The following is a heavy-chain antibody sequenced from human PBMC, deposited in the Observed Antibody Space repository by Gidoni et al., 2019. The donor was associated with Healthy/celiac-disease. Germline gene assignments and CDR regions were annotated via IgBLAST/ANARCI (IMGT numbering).Heavy chain of an antibody. CDR3: ARAPEGVVVVAAPFDY. CDR2: IYHSGST. Sequence: QVQLQESGPGLVKPSETLSLTCAVSGYSISSGYYWGWIRQPPGKGLEWIGSIYHSGSTYYNPSLKSRVTISVDTSKNQFSLKLSSVTAADTAVYYCARAPEGVVVVAAPFDYWGQGTLVTVSS. V-gene: IGHV4-38-2*01. CDR1: GYSISSGYY. D-gene: IGHD2-15*01. J-gene: IGHJ4*02.